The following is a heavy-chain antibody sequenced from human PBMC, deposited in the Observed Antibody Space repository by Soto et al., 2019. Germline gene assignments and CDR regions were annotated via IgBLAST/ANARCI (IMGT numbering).Heavy chain of an antibody. D-gene: IGHD2-2*01. CDR1: GGTFSSYA. J-gene: IGHJ4*02. V-gene: IGHV1-69*01. CDR2: IITIFGTA. Sequence: QVQLVQSGAEVKKPGSSVKVSCKASGGTFSSYAISWVRQAPGQGLEWMGGIITIFGTANYAQKFQGRVTITADESTITAYMELSSLRSEDTSVYYCARGVVPAANRGRFDHWGQGTLVTVSS. CDR3: ARGVVPAANRGRFDH.